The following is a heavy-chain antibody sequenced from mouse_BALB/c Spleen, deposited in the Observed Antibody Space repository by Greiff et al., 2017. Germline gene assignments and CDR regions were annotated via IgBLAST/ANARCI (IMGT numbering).Heavy chain of an antibody. J-gene: IGHJ2*01. CDR2: ISSGGSYT. V-gene: IGHV5-6-4*01. D-gene: IGHD2-14*01. CDR3: TREGDRYDDY. CDR1: GFTFSSYT. Sequence: VKVVESGGGLVKPGGSLKLSCAASGFTFSSYTMSWVRQTPEKRLEWVATISSGGSYTYYPDSVKGRFTISRDNAKNTLYLQMSSLKSEDTAMYYCTREGDRYDDYWGQGTTLTVSS.